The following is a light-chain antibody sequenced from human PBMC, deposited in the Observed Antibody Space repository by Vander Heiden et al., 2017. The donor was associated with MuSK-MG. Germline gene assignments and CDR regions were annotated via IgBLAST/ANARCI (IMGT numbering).Light chain of an antibody. V-gene: IGKV1-5*03. CDR3: QEDLTSSNG. Sequence: DIQMTQSPSTLSASLGDRVTITCRASQSISIWVAWHQQKPGKAPKLLMYKASNLESGVPSRFSGSGSGTEFTLTISSLQPDDLATYYCQEDLTSSNGFGQGTKVEIK. J-gene: IGKJ1*01. CDR1: QSISIW. CDR2: KAS.